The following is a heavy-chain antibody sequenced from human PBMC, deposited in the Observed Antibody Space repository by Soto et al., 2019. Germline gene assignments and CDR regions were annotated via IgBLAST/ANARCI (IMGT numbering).Heavy chain of an antibody. J-gene: IGHJ5*02. V-gene: IGHV3-23*01. CDR1: GFTFSNYA. Sequence: GGSLRLSCAASGFTFSNYAMNWVRQAPGKGLEWVSSISSSGDDTYYPDSVKGRFTISRDNSRNTLYLQMNSLRAEDTAIYFCAKNGYEYSTSSPWFDPWGQGTLVTSPQ. CDR3: AKNGYEYSTSSPWFDP. D-gene: IGHD6-6*01. CDR2: ISSSGDDT.